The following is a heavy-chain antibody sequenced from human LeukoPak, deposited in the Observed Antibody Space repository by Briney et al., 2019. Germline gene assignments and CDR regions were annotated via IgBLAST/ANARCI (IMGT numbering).Heavy chain of an antibody. D-gene: IGHD3/OR15-3a*01. CDR3: ASTPADFTDF. Sequence: PGGSLRLSCAASGFTFSSYWMSWVRQAPGKGLEWVANIKQDGSEQYYVDPVKGRFTISRDNAKNSLHLQMNSLRAEDTAVYYCASTPADFTDFWGQGTLVTVSS. CDR1: GFTFSSYW. J-gene: IGHJ4*02. V-gene: IGHV3-7*02. CDR2: IKQDGSEQ.